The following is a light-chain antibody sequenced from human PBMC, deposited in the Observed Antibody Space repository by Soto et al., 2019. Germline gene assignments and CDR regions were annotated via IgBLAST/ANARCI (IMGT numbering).Light chain of an antibody. CDR2: AAS. J-gene: IGKJ4*01. CDR1: QGIINY. CDR3: QKYTNVPA. Sequence: DIQMTQSPSSLSASVGDRVTITCRASQGIINYLAWYQQIPGKVPKLLISAASTLQSGDPSRFSGSGSGTDFTLTISSLQPEDVTTYDCQKYTNVPAFGGEPKVEIK. V-gene: IGKV1-27*01.